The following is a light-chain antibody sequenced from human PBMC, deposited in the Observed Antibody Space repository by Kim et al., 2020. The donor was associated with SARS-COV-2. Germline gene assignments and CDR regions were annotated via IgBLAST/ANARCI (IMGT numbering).Light chain of an antibody. CDR1: QGISQY. V-gene: IGKV1-16*02. CDR2: AAS. J-gene: IGKJ5*01. CDR3: QRYYSYPIT. Sequence: ASVEDTDTITCRARQGISQYLAWFRQKPGKAPESLIYAASSLGSGVPSKFSGHGSGTDFTLTITGLRPEDSATYFCQRYYSYPITFGQGTRLEIK.